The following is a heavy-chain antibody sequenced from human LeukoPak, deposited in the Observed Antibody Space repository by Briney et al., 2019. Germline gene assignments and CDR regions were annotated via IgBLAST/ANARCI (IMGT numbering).Heavy chain of an antibody. Sequence: GRSLRLSRAASGFTFSSYAMHWVRQAPGKGLEWVAVISYDGSNKYYADSVEGRFTISRDNSKNTLYLQMNSLRAGDTAVYYCARAYDSSGYYYYYYGMDVWGQGTTVTVSS. CDR3: ARAYDSSGYYYYYYGMDV. D-gene: IGHD3-22*01. CDR1: GFTFSSYA. V-gene: IGHV3-30-3*01. J-gene: IGHJ6*02. CDR2: ISYDGSNK.